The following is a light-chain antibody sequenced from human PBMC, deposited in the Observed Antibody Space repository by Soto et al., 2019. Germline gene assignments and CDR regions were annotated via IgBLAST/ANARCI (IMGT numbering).Light chain of an antibody. Sequence: QSALTQPPSASGSPGQSVTISCTGTSSDVGGYNYVSWYQQHPGKAPKLMIYEVSKRPSGVPDRFSGSKSGNTASLTVSGLQDEDEADYYCSSYAGSNNWVFGGGTQVTVL. CDR2: EVS. V-gene: IGLV2-8*01. J-gene: IGLJ3*02. CDR3: SSYAGSNNWV. CDR1: SSDVGGYNY.